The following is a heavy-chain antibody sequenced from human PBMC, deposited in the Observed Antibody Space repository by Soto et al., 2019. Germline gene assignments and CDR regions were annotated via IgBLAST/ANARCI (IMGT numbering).Heavy chain of an antibody. CDR1: GFPFSDYY. V-gene: IGHV3-11*06. CDR2: ISPKSTYR. Sequence: GGSLRLSCATSGFPFSDYYMSWIRQAPGKGLEWLSHISPKSTYRNYADSVKGRFTISRDNTKSSLFLQMDSRGVEDTAVYYCARGGGGGLFEHWGQGVLVTVSS. D-gene: IGHD2-21*01. CDR3: ARGGGGGLFEH. J-gene: IGHJ4*02.